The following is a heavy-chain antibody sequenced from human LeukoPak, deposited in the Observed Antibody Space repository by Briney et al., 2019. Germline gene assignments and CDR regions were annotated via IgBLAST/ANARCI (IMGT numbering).Heavy chain of an antibody. D-gene: IGHD6-19*01. J-gene: IGHJ2*01. Sequence: PAETLSLTCTVSGGSISSYYWTWIRQPAGKGLEWIGRIYTSGSTNYNPSLKSRVTMSVDTSKNQFSLKLSSVTAADTAVYYCAREARSSSGIVVTGTQAVTYWYFDLWGRGTLVTVSS. CDR3: AREARSSSGIVVTGTQAVTYWYFDL. CDR1: GGSISSYY. V-gene: IGHV4-4*07. CDR2: IYTSGST.